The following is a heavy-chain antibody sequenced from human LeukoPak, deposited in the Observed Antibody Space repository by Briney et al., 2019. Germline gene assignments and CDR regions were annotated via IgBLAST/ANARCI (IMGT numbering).Heavy chain of an antibody. D-gene: IGHD3-10*01. V-gene: IGHV3-23*01. J-gene: IGHJ6*02. CDR2: INYSGGHK. Sequence: GGSLRLSCVASGFTFKNCAMSWVRQAPGKGLEWVSGINYSGGHKYYADSVKGRFTISRDSSKNTLSLQMNSLTTEDPAVYYCGKDYYGSGSPTINGMDVWGQRTTV. CDR3: GKDYYGSGSPTINGMDV. CDR1: GFTFKNCA.